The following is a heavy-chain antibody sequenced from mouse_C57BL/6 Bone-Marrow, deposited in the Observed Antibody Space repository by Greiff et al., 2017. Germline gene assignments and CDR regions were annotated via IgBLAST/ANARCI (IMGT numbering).Heavy chain of an antibody. V-gene: IGHV1-69*01. CDR2: IDPSDSYT. CDR3: AREADGDLYWDFDV. D-gene: IGHD2-3*01. Sequence: QVQLQQPGAELVMPGASVKLSCKASGYTFTSYWMHWVKQRPGQGLAWIGEIDPSDSYTNYNQKFKGKSTLTVDKSSSTAYMQLRSLTSEDSAVYYCAREADGDLYWDFDVWGTGTTVTGSS. J-gene: IGHJ1*03. CDR1: GYTFTSYW.